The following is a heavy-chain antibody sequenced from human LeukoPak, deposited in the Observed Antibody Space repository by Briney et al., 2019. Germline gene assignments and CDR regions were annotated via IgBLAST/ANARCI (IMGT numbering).Heavy chain of an antibody. D-gene: IGHD6-6*01. CDR1: GGSFSDYY. CDR2: INHSGST. Sequence: SDTLSLTCAVYGGSFSDYYWSWIRQPPGKGLEWIGEINHSGSTNYNPSLKSRVTISVDTSKNQFSLKLSSVTAADTAVYYCARPSIAARRSAFDIWGQGTMVTVSS. CDR3: ARPSIAARRSAFDI. V-gene: IGHV4-34*01. J-gene: IGHJ3*02.